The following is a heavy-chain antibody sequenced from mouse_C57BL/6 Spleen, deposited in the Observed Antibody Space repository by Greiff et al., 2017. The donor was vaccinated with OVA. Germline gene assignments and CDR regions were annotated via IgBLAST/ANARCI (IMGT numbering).Heavy chain of an antibody. D-gene: IGHD1-1*01. Sequence: VQLQQSGAELVRPGTSVKVSCKASGYAFTNYLIAWVKQRPGQGLEWIGVINPGSGGTNYNEKFKGKATLTADKSSSTAYMQLSGLKSEDSAVYFCARDPMTTVVATNRHLDVWGTGTTVTVSS. CDR3: ARDPMTTVVATNRHLDV. CDR1: GYAFTNYL. J-gene: IGHJ1*03. V-gene: IGHV1-54*01. CDR2: INPGSGGT.